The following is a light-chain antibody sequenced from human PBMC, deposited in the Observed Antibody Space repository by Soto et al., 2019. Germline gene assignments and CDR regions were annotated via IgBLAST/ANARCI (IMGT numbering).Light chain of an antibody. CDR2: GAS. V-gene: IGKV3-15*01. Sequence: EIVMTQSPATLSVSPGERATLSCRASQRVSNNLAWYQQKPGQAPRLLIYGASTRATSIPARFSGSGSGTEFTLTISSLQSEDFAVYYCQQYNNWPPYTFGQGTKLEIK. CDR3: QQYNNWPPYT. CDR1: QRVSNN. J-gene: IGKJ2*01.